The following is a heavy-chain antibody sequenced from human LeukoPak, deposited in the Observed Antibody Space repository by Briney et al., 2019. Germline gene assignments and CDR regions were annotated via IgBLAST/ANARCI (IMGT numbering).Heavy chain of an antibody. CDR1: GYSFTSYW. Sequence: GESLKISCKGSGYSFTSYWIGWVRQMPGKGLEWMGIIYPGDSDTRYSPSFQGQVTISADKSISTAYLQWSSLKASDTAMYYCARSGVVGDYYYYMDVWGKGTTVTVSS. CDR3: ARSGVVGDYYYYMDV. CDR2: IYPGDSDT. D-gene: IGHD3-16*01. J-gene: IGHJ6*03. V-gene: IGHV5-51*01.